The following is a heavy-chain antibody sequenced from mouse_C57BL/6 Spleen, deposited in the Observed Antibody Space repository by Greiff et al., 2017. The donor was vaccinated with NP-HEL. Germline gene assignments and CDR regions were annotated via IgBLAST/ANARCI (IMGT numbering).Heavy chain of an antibody. CDR3: ARNEPYYGSSPFDY. CDR1: GFSLTSYA. Sequence: VQGVESGPGLVAPSQSLSITCTVSGFSLTSYAISWVRQPPGKGLEWLGVIWTGGGTNYNSALKSRLSISKDNSKSQVFLKMNSLQTDDTARYYCARNEPYYGSSPFDYWGQGTTLTVSS. V-gene: IGHV2-9-1*01. CDR2: IWTGGGT. D-gene: IGHD1-1*01. J-gene: IGHJ2*01.